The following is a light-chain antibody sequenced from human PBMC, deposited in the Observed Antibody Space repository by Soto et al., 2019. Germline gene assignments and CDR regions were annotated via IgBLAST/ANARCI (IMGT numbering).Light chain of an antibody. CDR2: GTS. Sequence: EIVLTHSPGTLSLSPGERATLSCRADRSVSDTLLTWFQQKPGQAPRLLIFGTSNRAPGIPDRFSGSGSGTDFTLTISRLEPDDFAVDYCQHYGDSSWTCGQGTKVEIK. CDR3: QHYGDSSWT. J-gene: IGKJ1*01. V-gene: IGKV3-20*01. CDR1: RSVSDTL.